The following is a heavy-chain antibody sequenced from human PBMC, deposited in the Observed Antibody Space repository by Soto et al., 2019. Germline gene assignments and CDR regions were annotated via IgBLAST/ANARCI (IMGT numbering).Heavy chain of an antibody. J-gene: IGHJ6*02. CDR1: GGSISSSSYY. Sequence: QLQLQESGPGLVKPSETLSLTCTVSGGSISSSSYYWGWIRQPPGKGLEWIGSIYYSGSTYYNPSLKSRVTISVDTSKNQFSLKLSSVTAADTAVYYCASPMWNYGDPEYYYGMDVWGQGTTVTVSS. CDR2: IYYSGST. V-gene: IGHV4-39*01. CDR3: ASPMWNYGDPEYYYGMDV. D-gene: IGHD4-17*01.